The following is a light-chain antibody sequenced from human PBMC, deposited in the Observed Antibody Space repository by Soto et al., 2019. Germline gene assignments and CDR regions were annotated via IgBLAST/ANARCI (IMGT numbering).Light chain of an antibody. V-gene: IGLV2-23*02. CDR1: SSDVGSYNL. CDR2: EVS. CDR3: CSWAGSNTFYF. J-gene: IGLJ1*01. Sequence: QSVLTQPASVSGSPGQSITISCTGTSSDVGSYNLVSWYKQLPGKAPKLIIYEVSKRPSGVSNRFSGSKSGNTAYLTISGLQSVDEADYYCCSWAGSNTFYFFGSGTKVTVL.